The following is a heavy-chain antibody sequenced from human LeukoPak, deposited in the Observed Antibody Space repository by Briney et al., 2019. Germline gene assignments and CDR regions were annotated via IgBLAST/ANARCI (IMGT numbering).Heavy chain of an antibody. D-gene: IGHD3-3*01. J-gene: IGHJ4*02. CDR2: IIPIFGTA. Sequence: SVKVSCKASGGTVSSYAISWVRQAPGQGLEWRGGIIPIFGTANYAQKFQGRVTITTDESTRTAYMELCSLRSEDTAVYYCARGPMRQLRFLEWLLAYWGQGTLVTVSS. CDR3: ARGPMRQLRFLEWLLAY. V-gene: IGHV1-69*05. CDR1: GGTVSSYA.